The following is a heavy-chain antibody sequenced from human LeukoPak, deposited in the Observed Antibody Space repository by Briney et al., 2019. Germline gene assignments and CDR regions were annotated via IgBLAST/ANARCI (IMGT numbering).Heavy chain of an antibody. CDR1: GGSISSYY. J-gene: IGHJ4*02. V-gene: IGHV4-59*01. Sequence: SETLSLTCTVSGGSISSYYWSWIRLPPGKGLEWIGYIYYSGSTNYNPSLKSRVTISVDTSKNQFSLKLSSVTAADTAVYYCARNFYYDILTGYPLYFDYWGQGTLVTVSS. CDR3: ARNFYYDILTGYPLYFDY. D-gene: IGHD3-9*01. CDR2: IYYSGST.